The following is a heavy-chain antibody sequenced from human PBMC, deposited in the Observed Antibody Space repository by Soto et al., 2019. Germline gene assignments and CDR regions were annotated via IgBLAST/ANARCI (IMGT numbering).Heavy chain of an antibody. CDR2: IYYSGST. CDR3: ARVSRNYDILTGYYTPTYFDY. CDR1: GGSISSGDYY. Sequence: QVQLQESGPGLVKPSQTLSLTCTVSGGSISSGDYYWSWIRQPPGKGLEWIGYIYYSGSTYYNPSLSSQVTISVDTSKNQFSLKLSSVTAADTAVYYCARVSRNYDILTGYYTPTYFDYWGQGTLVTVSS. V-gene: IGHV4-30-4*01. J-gene: IGHJ4*02. D-gene: IGHD3-9*01.